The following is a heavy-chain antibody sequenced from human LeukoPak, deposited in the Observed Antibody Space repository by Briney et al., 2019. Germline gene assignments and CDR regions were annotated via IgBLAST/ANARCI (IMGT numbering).Heavy chain of an antibody. CDR1: GFTFSSYG. Sequence: GGSLRLSCAASGFTFSSYGMYWVRQAPGKGLEWVAVIWYDGSDKYYADSVKGRFTISRGNSKNTLYLQMNSLRVEDTAVYYCAKDLRHCSGGYCWDYYYYMDVWGKGTTVTVYS. CDR2: IWYDGSDK. J-gene: IGHJ6*03. CDR3: AKDLRHCSGGYCWDYYYYMDV. D-gene: IGHD2-21*02. V-gene: IGHV3-33*06.